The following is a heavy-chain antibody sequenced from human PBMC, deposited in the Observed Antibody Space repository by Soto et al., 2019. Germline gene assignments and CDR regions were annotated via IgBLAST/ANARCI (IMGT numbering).Heavy chain of an antibody. V-gene: IGHV3-23*01. CDR2: ISGSGGST. CDR3: AKDFLDPIGYCSGGSCYAIDY. CDR1: GFTFSSYA. J-gene: IGHJ4*02. Sequence: GGSLRLSCAASGFTFSSYAMSWVRQAPGKGLEWVSAISGSGGSTYYADSVKGRFTISRDNSKNTLYLQMNSLRAEETAVYYCAKDFLDPIGYCSGGSCYAIDYWGQGTLVTVSS. D-gene: IGHD2-15*01.